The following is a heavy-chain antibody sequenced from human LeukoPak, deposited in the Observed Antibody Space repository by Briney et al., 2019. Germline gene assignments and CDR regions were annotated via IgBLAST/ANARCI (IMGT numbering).Heavy chain of an antibody. CDR1: GFTFSSYA. Sequence: PGGTLRLSCVASGFTFSSYAMSWVRQAPGKGLEWVSAISGSGGSTYYADSVKGRFTISRDNSKNTLYLQMNSLRAEDTAVYYCAKGGEWKAVAGTIDYWGQGTLVTVSS. CDR2: ISGSGGST. CDR3: AKGGEWKAVAGTIDY. D-gene: IGHD6-19*01. J-gene: IGHJ4*02. V-gene: IGHV3-23*01.